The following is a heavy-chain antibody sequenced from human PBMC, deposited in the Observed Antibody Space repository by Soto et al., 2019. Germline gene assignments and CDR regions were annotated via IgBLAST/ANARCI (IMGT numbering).Heavy chain of an antibody. D-gene: IGHD3-22*01. CDR2: IWYDGSNK. CDR1: VVTFSSYG. Sequence: PGGSLRLSCAASVVTFSSYGMHWVRQAPGKGLEWVAVIWYDGSNKYYADSVKGRFTISRDNSKNTLYLQMNSLRAEDTAVYYCARDSYYDSSAYYPDSWGQGTLVTVSS. J-gene: IGHJ5*01. CDR3: ARDSYYDSSAYYPDS. V-gene: IGHV3-33*01.